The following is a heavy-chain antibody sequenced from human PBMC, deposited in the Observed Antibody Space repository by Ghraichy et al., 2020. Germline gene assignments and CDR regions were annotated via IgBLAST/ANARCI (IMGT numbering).Heavy chain of an antibody. J-gene: IGHJ6*02. CDR2: IYYSGST. Sequence: SETLSLTCTVSGGSISSYYWSWIRQPPGKGLEWIGYIYYSGSTNYNPSLKSRVTISVDTSKNQFSLKLSSVTAADTAVYYCASSTPDYDDGRYYYGMDVWGQGTTVTVSS. V-gene: IGHV4-59*08. CDR1: GGSISSYY. D-gene: IGHD4-17*01. CDR3: ASSTPDYDDGRYYYGMDV.